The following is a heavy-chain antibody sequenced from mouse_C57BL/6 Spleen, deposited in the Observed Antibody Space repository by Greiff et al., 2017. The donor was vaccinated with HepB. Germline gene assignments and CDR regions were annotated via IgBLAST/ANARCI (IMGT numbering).Heavy chain of an antibody. Sequence: QVQLQQPGAELVKPGASVKLSCKASGYTFTSYWMQWVNQRPGQGLEWIGEIDPSDSYTNYNQKFKGKATLTVDTSSSTAYMQLSSLTSEDSAVYYCARGGEDYVYFDGGGTGTTVTVS. D-gene: IGHD2-4*01. CDR3: ARGGEDYVYFDG. J-gene: IGHJ1*03. V-gene: IGHV1-50*01. CDR1: GYTFTSYW. CDR2: IDPSDSYT.